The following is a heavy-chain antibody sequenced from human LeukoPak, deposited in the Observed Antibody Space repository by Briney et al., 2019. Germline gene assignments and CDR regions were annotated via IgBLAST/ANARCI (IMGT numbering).Heavy chain of an antibody. CDR3: ARDASKTLNWFDP. V-gene: IGHV4-34*01. CDR2: INHSGST. Sequence: SETLSLTCAVYGGSFSGYYWSWIRQPPGKGLEWIGEINHSGSTNYNPSLKSRVTISVDTSKNQFSLKLSSVTAADTAVYYCARDASKTLNWFDPWGQGTLVTVSS. CDR1: GGSFSGYY. J-gene: IGHJ5*02.